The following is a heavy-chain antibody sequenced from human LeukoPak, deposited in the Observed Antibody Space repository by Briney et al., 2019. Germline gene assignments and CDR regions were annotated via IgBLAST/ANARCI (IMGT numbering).Heavy chain of an antibody. CDR2: INPNSGGT. CDR3: ASEGLGYCSGGSCYLPNWFDP. CDR1: GYTFTSYY. Sequence: ASVKVSCKASGYTFTSYYMHWVRQAPGQGLEWMGWINPNSGGTNYAQKFQGRVTMTRDTSISTAYMELSRLRSDDTAVYYCASEGLGYCSGGSCYLPNWFDPWGQGTLVTVSS. V-gene: IGHV1-2*02. D-gene: IGHD2-15*01. J-gene: IGHJ5*02.